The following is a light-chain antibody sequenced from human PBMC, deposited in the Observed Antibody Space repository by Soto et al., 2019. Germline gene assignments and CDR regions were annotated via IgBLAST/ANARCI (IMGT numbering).Light chain of an antibody. Sequence: EIVLTQSPGTLSLSPGERATLSCRASQSITSNYLAWYQQKPGQAPRLLVYAVSGRPNGIPDRFSGSGSGTDFTLTISSLEPEYFALYYCQQYGRSPYTFGQGTQLEIK. V-gene: IGKV3-20*01. J-gene: IGKJ2*01. CDR3: QQYGRSPYT. CDR1: QSITSNY. CDR2: AVS.